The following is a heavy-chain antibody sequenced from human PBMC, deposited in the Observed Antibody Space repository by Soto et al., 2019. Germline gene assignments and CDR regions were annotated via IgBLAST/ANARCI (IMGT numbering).Heavy chain of an antibody. CDR3: ARHEAPRYSSGLNFDY. Sequence: QLQLQESGPGLVKPSETLSLTCTVSGGSISSSSYYWGWIRQPPGKGLEWIGSIYYSGSTYYNPSLKSRVTISVDTSKNQFSLKLSSVTAADTAVYYCARHEAPRYSSGLNFDYWGQGTLVTVSS. J-gene: IGHJ4*02. V-gene: IGHV4-39*01. D-gene: IGHD6-19*01. CDR1: GGSISSSSYY. CDR2: IYYSGST.